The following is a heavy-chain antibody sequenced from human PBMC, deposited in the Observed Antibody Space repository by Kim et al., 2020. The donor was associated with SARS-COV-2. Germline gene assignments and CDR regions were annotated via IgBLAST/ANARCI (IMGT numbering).Heavy chain of an antibody. CDR2: IILCGRT. CDR3: AGGQDVDSGRYGGMDV. Sequence: SETLSLICAVYGGSFNDYYWSWIRQPPGKGLGGMGYIILCGRTNYNPSLKSRVTISVDTSKNQFSLQLSSVTAADTAVYYCAGGQDVDSGRYGGMDVWGQGTTVTVSS. V-gene: IGHV4-34*01. CDR1: GGSFNDYY. D-gene: IGHD3-10*01. J-gene: IGHJ6*02.